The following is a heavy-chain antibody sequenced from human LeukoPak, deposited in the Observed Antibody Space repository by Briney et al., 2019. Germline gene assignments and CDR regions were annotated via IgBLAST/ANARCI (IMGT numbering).Heavy chain of an antibody. J-gene: IGHJ3*02. CDR1: GFTLSSNY. CDR2: IYAAGST. Sequence: GGSLRLSCAASGFTLSSNYMSWVRQAPGKGLEWVSVIYAAGSTFYADSVKGRFIISRDNSRNTLYLQMNSLRVDDTAVYYCTRGPEWSRPVGDACDIWGQGTMVTVS. V-gene: IGHV3-53*01. D-gene: IGHD3-3*01. CDR3: TRGPEWSRPVGDACDI.